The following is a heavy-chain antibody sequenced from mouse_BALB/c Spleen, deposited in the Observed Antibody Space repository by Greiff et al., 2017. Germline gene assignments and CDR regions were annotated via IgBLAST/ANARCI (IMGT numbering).Heavy chain of an antibody. Sequence: EVNVVESGGGLVKPGGSLKLSCAASGFTFSDYYMYWVRQTPEKRLEWVATISDGGSYTYYPDSVKGRFTISRDNAKNNLYLQLSSLKSEDTAMYYCARALTGYYFDDWGQGTTLTVSS. CDR3: ARALTGYYFDD. J-gene: IGHJ2*01. CDR1: GFTFSDYY. V-gene: IGHV5-4*02. D-gene: IGHD4-1*01. CDR2: ISDGGSYT.